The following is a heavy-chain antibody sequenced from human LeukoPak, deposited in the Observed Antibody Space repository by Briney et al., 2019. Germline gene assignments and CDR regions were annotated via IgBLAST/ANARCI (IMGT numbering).Heavy chain of an antibody. J-gene: IGHJ4*02. D-gene: IGHD5-18*01. CDR2: ISAYNGNT. CDR1: GYTFTIYG. CDR3: ARDLGVDTSMIFFDY. V-gene: IGHV1-18*01. Sequence: AAVKVSCKASGYTFTIYGISWVRQAPGQGLEWMGWISAYNGNTNYAQKLQGRVTMTTDTSTSTAYMELRSLRSEDTGVYYCARDLGVDTSMIFFDYWGQGTLVTVSS.